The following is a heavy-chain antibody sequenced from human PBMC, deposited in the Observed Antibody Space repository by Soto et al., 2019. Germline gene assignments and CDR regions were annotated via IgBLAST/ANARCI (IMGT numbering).Heavy chain of an antibody. Sequence: SETLSLTCTVSGDSISNSFYYWSWIRQVPGKGPEWIGYIHYSGTTHYNPSLKSRVTISLDTSKNQFSLRLSSVTAADMAVYFCARDRSHYVWAISRTYGMDVWGQGTSVTVSS. J-gene: IGHJ6*02. CDR1: GDSISNSFYY. CDR2: IHYSGTT. D-gene: IGHD3-16*02. CDR3: ARDRSHYVWAISRTYGMDV. V-gene: IGHV4-31*03.